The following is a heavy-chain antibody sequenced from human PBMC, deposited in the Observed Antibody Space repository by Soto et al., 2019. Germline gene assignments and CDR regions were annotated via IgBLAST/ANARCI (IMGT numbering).Heavy chain of an antibody. CDR3: ARSITGTVSYYYGMDV. CDR1: GGTFSSYA. D-gene: IGHD1-20*01. J-gene: IGHJ6*02. Sequence: QVQLVQSGAEVKKPGSSVKVSCKASGGTFSSYAISWVRQAPGQGLEWMGGIIPIFGTANYAQKFHGRVTITADESTSTAYMELSSLRSEDTAVYYCARSITGTVSYYYGMDVWGHGTTVTVSS. V-gene: IGHV1-69*12. CDR2: IIPIFGTA.